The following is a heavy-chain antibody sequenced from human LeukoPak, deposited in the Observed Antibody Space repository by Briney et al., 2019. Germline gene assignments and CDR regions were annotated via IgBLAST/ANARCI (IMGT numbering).Heavy chain of an antibody. CDR2: ISGSGGST. CDR3: EGRLERLWFSAPSY. Sequence: GGSLRLSCAASGFTFSSYAMSWVRQAPGKGLEWVSAISGSGGSTYYADSVKGRFTISRDNSKNTLYLQMNSLRAEDTAVYYCEGRLERLWFSAPSYWGQGTLVTVSS. J-gene: IGHJ4*02. CDR1: GFTFSSYA. V-gene: IGHV3-23*01. D-gene: IGHD1-1*01.